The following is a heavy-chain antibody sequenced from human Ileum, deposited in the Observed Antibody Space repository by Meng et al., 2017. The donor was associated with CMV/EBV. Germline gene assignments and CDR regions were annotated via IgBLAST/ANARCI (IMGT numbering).Heavy chain of an antibody. CDR3: TRAGSYRHDF. J-gene: IGHJ4*02. Sequence: GGSLRLSCAASGFTYSSYWLHWVRQAPGKGLVWVSRINTDGRTTDYADSVKGRFTISRDNAKSTVDLQMNNLRAEDTAVYYCTRAGSYRHDFWGQGTLVTDSS. CDR2: INTDGRTT. CDR1: GFTYSSYW. V-gene: IGHV3-74*01. D-gene: IGHD3-16*02.